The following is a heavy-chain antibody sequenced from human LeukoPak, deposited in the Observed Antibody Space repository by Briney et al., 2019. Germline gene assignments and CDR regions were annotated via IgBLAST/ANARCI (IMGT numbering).Heavy chain of an antibody. CDR3: AKERSISGNFYTDY. V-gene: IGHV3-23*01. Sequence: SGGSLRLSCAASGFTFSSYAMSWVRQVPGKGLEWVSAIGGSGGSTYYTGSVKGRFTISRDNSKNTLYLQMNSLRAEDTAVYYCAKERSISGNFYTDYWGQGTLVTVSS. D-gene: IGHD3-10*01. CDR1: GFTFSSYA. J-gene: IGHJ4*02. CDR2: IGGSGGST.